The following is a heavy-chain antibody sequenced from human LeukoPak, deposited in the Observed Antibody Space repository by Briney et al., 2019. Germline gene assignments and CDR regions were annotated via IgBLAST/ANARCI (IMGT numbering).Heavy chain of an antibody. V-gene: IGHV3-23*01. CDR3: VKENYLGSGSFHY. D-gene: IGHD3-10*01. CDR1: GFTFNTYA. Sequence: PGGSLRLSCAASGFTFNTYAMSWVRQAPGKGREGFSAISESGAHTYYADSVTGRFTISRDNSKSTLYLQMNSLRAEDTAVYYCVKENYLGSGSFHYWGQGTLVTVSS. CDR2: ISESGAHT. J-gene: IGHJ4*02.